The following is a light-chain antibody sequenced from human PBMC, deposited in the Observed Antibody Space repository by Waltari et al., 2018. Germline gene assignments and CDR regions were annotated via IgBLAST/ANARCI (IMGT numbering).Light chain of an antibody. Sequence: QSALTQPRSVSGSPGQSVTISCTGTSGDVGGYNFVSWYQQHPGNAPKLTIYDVTKRPSGVPDRFSGSKSGNTASLTISGLQAEDEADYYCCSYAGVYLYVFGTGTKVTVL. J-gene: IGLJ1*01. CDR2: DVT. CDR3: CSYAGVYLYV. V-gene: IGLV2-11*01. CDR1: SGDVGGYNF.